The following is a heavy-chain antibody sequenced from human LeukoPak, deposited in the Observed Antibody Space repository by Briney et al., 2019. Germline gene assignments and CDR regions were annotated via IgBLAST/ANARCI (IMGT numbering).Heavy chain of an antibody. D-gene: IGHD6-13*01. CDR1: GFTFSDYY. Sequence: GGSLRLSCAASGFTFSDYYMSWIRQAPGKGLEWVSAISSGSVNTYYVDSVEGRFTISRVNSKNTLYLQLNSLRAEDTAVYYCAKAGGGIIAPGSRYIDFWGQGTLVTVSS. CDR2: ISSGSVNT. CDR3: AKAGGGIIAPGSRYIDF. J-gene: IGHJ4*02. V-gene: IGHV3-23*01.